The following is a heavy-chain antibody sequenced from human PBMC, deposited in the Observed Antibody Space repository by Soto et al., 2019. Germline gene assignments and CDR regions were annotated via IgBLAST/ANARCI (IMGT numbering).Heavy chain of an antibody. CDR2: IYFRGNT. D-gene: IGHD3-9*01. CDR3: ARVRYFDPHVDC. CDR1: GDSVNSDNYY. V-gene: IGHV4-61*01. Sequence: ETLSLTCTVSGDSVNSDNYYWSWIRQPPGKGLEWIGYIYFRGNTKYNPSFKSRVTISLDTSKNQFSLKLSSVTAADTAVYYCARVRYFDPHVDCWGQGALVTVSS. J-gene: IGHJ4*02.